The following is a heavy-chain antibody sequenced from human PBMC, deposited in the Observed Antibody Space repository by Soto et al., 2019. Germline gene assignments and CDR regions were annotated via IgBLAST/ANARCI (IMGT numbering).Heavy chain of an antibody. CDR1: GGSISSGDYY. V-gene: IGHV4-30-4*01. J-gene: IGHJ3*02. Sequence: KPSETLSLTCTVSGGSISSGDYYWSWIRQPPGKGLEWIGYIYYSGSTYYNPSLKSRVTISVDTSKNQFSLKLSSVTAADTAVYYCASSYYDSSGYYYVGAFDIWGQGTMVTVSS. CDR3: ASSYYDSSGYYYVGAFDI. D-gene: IGHD3-22*01. CDR2: IYYSGST.